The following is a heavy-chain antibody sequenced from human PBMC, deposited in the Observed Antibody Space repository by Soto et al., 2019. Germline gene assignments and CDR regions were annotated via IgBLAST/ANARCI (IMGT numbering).Heavy chain of an antibody. V-gene: IGHV1-3*01. D-gene: IGHD2-2*01. CDR2: INAGNGNT. Sequence: SVNGSCKGSGYTFTSYAMRWVRQAPVQRLEWMGWINAGNGNTKYSQKFQGRVTITRDTSASTAYVELSSLRSEDTAVYYCARELFINSSSTSCSIGYYGMDVWGQGTTVTVYS. CDR3: ARELFINSSSTSCSIGYYGMDV. CDR1: GYTFTSYA. J-gene: IGHJ6*02.